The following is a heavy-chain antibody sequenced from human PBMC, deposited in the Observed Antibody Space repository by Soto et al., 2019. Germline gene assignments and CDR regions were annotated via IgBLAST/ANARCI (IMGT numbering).Heavy chain of an antibody. CDR3: ARRNTSGYLRYFDS. J-gene: IGHJ4*02. CDR1: GGTFSSYP. CDR2: TFPIFDRG. V-gene: IGHV1-69*05. D-gene: IGHD3-22*01. Sequence: SVKVSCKASGGTFSSYPVTWVRQAPGQGLEWMGGTFPIFDRGNYAQKFQGRLTITTDKSTNTAYMELSSLRSEDTAVYYCARRNTSGYLRYFDSWGQGTLVTVSS.